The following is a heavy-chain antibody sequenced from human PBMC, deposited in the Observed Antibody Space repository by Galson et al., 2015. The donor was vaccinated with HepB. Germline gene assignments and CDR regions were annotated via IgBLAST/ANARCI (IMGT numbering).Heavy chain of an antibody. Sequence: CAISGDSVSSNSAAWNWIRQSPSRGLEWLGRTYYRSKWYNDYAVSVKSRITINPDTSKNQFSLKLSSVTAADTAVYYCARVEKYSSSWPPEYWGQGTLVTVSS. CDR3: ARVEKYSSSWPPEY. V-gene: IGHV6-1*01. CDR2: TYYRSKWYN. J-gene: IGHJ4*02. D-gene: IGHD6-13*01. CDR1: GDSVSSNSAA.